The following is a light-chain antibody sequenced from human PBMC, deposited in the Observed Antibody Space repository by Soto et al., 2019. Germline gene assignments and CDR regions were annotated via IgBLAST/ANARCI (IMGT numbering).Light chain of an antibody. V-gene: IGKV1-13*02. Sequence: AVQLTQSPSSLSASVGDKVTITCRASQGISHTLAWYQQKPGKAPKLLIYSASSLQSGVPSRFSCSGSGTVFSLTLYSLHSEDPSTYYRLQIYIFPLTFGGGTRVE. CDR2: SAS. CDR3: LQIYIFPLT. J-gene: IGKJ4*01. CDR1: QGISHT.